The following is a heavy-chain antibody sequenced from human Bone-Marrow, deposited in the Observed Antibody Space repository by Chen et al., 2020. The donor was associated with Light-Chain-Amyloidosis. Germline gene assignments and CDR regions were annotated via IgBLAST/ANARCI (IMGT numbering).Heavy chain of an antibody. V-gene: IGHV4-38-2*01. CDR1: GYSISSGYY. D-gene: IGHD3-3*01. CDR3: AMERITIFGVPPDAFDI. J-gene: IGHJ3*02. CDR2: IYHSGST. Sequence: QVQLQESGPGLVKPSETLSLTCPVSGYSISSGYYWGWVRQPPGTGLEWIGSIYHSGSTYYTPSLKRRVTISVDTSKTQFSLKLRSVTAADTAVYYCAMERITIFGVPPDAFDIWGQGTMVTVSS.